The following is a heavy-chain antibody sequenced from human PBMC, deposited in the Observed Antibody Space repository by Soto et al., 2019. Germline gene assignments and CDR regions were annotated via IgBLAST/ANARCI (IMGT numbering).Heavy chain of an antibody. CDR2: IIPIFGTA. J-gene: IGHJ4*02. Sequence: GASVKVSCKASGGTFSSYAISWVRQAPGQGLEWMGGIIPIFGTANYAQKFQGRVAITADESTSTAYMELSSLRSEDTAVYYCARARYSSGHSRDYFDYWGQGTLVTVSS. CDR3: ARARYSSGHSRDYFDY. V-gene: IGHV1-69*13. CDR1: GGTFSSYA. D-gene: IGHD6-19*01.